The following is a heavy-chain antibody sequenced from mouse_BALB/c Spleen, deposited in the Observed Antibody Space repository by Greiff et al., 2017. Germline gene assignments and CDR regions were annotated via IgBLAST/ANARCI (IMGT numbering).Heavy chain of an antibody. CDR1: GFTFSSFG. Sequence: EVKVVESGGGLVQPGGSRKLSCAASGFTFSSFGMHWVRQAPEKGLEWVAYISSGSSTIYYADTVKGRFTISRDNPKNTLFLQMTSLRSEDTAMYYCARSLGTAYWGQGTLVTVSA. J-gene: IGHJ3*01. D-gene: IGHD3-1*01. CDR3: ARSLGTAY. V-gene: IGHV5-17*02. CDR2: ISSGSSTI.